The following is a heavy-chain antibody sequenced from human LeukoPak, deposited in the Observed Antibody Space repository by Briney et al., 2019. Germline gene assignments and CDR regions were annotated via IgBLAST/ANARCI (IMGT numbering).Heavy chain of an antibody. Sequence: PSETLSLTCAVYGGSFSGYYWSWIRQPPGKGLEWIGEINHSGSTNYNPSLKSRVTISVDTSKNQFSPKLSSVTAADTAVYYCARGVAAAGIWFDPWGQGTLVTVSS. J-gene: IGHJ5*02. CDR3: ARGVAAAGIWFDP. V-gene: IGHV4-34*01. D-gene: IGHD6-13*01. CDR2: INHSGST. CDR1: GGSFSGYY.